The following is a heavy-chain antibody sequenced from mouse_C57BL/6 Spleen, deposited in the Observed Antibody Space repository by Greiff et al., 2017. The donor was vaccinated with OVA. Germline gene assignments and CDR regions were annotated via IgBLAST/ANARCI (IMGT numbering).Heavy chain of an antibody. V-gene: IGHV1-72*01. CDR3: ARSGDYLFAY. CDR1: GYTFTSYW. J-gene: IGHJ3*01. D-gene: IGHD2-13*01. CDR2: IDPNSGGT. Sequence: QVQLKQPGAELVKPGASVKLSCKASGYTFTSYWMHWVKQRPGRGLEWIGRIDPNSGGTKYNEKFKSKATLTVDKPSSTAYMQLSSLTSEDSAVYYCARSGDYLFAYWGQGTLVTVSA.